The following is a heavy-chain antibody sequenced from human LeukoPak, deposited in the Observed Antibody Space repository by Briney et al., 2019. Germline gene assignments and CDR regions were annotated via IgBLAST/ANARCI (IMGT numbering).Heavy chain of an antibody. V-gene: IGHV4-39*01. Sequence: SETLSLTCTVSGGSISSSSYYWGWIRQPPGKGLEWIGSIYYSGSTYYNPSLKSRVTISVDTSKNQFSLKLSSVTAADTAVYYCARGHYFDYWGQGTLVTVSS. CDR3: ARGHYFDY. D-gene: IGHD3-10*01. CDR1: GGSISSSSYY. CDR2: IYYSGST. J-gene: IGHJ4*02.